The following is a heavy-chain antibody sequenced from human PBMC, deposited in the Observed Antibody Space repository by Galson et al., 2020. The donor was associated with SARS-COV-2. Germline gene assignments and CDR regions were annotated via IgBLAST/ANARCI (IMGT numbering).Heavy chain of an antibody. Sequence: SAPTLVTPTQTLTLTCTFSGFSLTTSGVGVGWIRQPPGKALEWLALIYCDDDKRYSPSLKTRLTITQDTSKKQVVLTMTNMDPVDTVTYYCAHIWVEDYYDSSGYYTRGRYFDYWGQGTLVTVSS. V-gene: IGHV2-5*02. CDR3: AHIWVEDYYDSSGYYTRGRYFDY. D-gene: IGHD3-22*01. CDR1: GFSLTTSGVG. J-gene: IGHJ4*02. CDR2: IYCDDDK.